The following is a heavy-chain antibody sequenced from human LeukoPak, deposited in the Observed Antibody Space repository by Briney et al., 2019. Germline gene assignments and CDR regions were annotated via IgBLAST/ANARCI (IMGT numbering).Heavy chain of an antibody. CDR1: GGSISSGDYY. V-gene: IGHV4-30-4*01. D-gene: IGHD6-13*01. J-gene: IGHJ4*02. CDR2: IYYSGST. CDR3: ARDRGIAATYFEY. Sequence: SETLSLTCTVSGGSISSGDYYWSWIRQAPGKGLEWIGYIYYSGSTYYNPSLKSRVTISVDTSKNQFSLKLGSVTAADTAVYYCARDRGIAATYFEYWGQGTLVTVSS.